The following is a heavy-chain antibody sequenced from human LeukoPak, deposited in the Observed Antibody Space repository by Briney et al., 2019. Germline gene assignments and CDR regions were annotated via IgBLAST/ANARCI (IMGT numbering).Heavy chain of an antibody. CDR2: IYYSGST. J-gene: IGHJ4*02. CDR3: ATYGSVGFDQ. D-gene: IGHD3-10*01. CDR1: GGSISRSSYF. V-gene: IGHV4-39*07. Sequence: PSETLSLTCTVSGGSISRSSYFWGWIRQPPGKGLEWIGSIYYSGSTYYNPSLKSRVTISVDTSKNQFSLNLTSVTAADTAVYFCATYGSVGFDQWGQGTLVTVSS.